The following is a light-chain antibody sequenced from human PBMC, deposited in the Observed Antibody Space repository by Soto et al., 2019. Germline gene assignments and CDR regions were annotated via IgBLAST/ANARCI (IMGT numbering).Light chain of an antibody. J-gene: IGKJ1*01. V-gene: IGKV1-5*03. CDR3: QQYNSWWT. CDR1: QSISSW. Sequence: DIQMTQSPSTLSASVGDRVTITCRASQSISSWLAWYQQKPGKAPKLLIYKASSLESGVPSRFSGSGSGTEFTLTISSLQPDDFATYYCQQYNSWWTFGQGTKVVIK. CDR2: KAS.